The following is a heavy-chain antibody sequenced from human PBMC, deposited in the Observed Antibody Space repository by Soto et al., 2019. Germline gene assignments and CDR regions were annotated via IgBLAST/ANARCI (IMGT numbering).Heavy chain of an antibody. V-gene: IGHV3-74*01. CDR3: ARATGSNHPFDY. D-gene: IGHD2-2*01. CDR2: ISTDGSST. CDR1: GFTFSTYW. J-gene: IGHJ4*02. Sequence: EVQLVESWGGLVQPGGSLRLSCAATGFTFSTYWMHWVRQGPGKGLVWVSRISTDGSSTTSADSVKGRFTISRDNAKNTLYQQMNSLRAEDTAVYYCARATGSNHPFDYWGQGSLVTVSS.